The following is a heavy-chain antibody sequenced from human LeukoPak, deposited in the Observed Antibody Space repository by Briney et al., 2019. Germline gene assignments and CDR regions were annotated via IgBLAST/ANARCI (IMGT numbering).Heavy chain of an antibody. CDR1: GYTFTSYG. Sequence: ASVKVSCKASGYTFTSYGISWVRQAPGQRLEWMGWISAYNGNTNYAQKLQGRVTMTTDTSTSTAYMELRSLRSDDTAVYYCAREARGGDFWSGYGSRYNWFDPWGQGTLVTVSS. CDR2: ISAYNGNT. D-gene: IGHD3-3*01. J-gene: IGHJ5*02. V-gene: IGHV1-18*01. CDR3: AREARGGDFWSGYGSRYNWFDP.